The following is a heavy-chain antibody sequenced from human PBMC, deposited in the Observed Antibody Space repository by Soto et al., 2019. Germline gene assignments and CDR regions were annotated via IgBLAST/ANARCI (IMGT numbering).Heavy chain of an antibody. CDR3: ARASYIRRYFDY. Sequence: ASVKVSCKASGYTFTSYGISWVRQAPGQGLEWMGWISAYNGNTNYAQKLQGKVTMTTDTSTSTAYVELRSLRSDDTAVYYCARASYIRRYFDYWGQGTLVTVSS. V-gene: IGHV1-18*01. J-gene: IGHJ4*02. D-gene: IGHD3-3*02. CDR2: ISAYNGNT. CDR1: GYTFTSYG.